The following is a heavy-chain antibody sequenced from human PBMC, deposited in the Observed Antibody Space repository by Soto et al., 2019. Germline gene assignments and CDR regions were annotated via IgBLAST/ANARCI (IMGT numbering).Heavy chain of an antibody. Sequence: ASLKVSCKASGYTFTSYYMHWVRQAPGQGLEWMGIINPSGGSTSYAQKFQGRVTMTRDTSTSTVYMELSSLRSEDTAVYYCARDLVYSQTGTTIDYWGQGTLVTVSS. D-gene: IGHD1-1*01. CDR2: INPSGGST. CDR1: GYTFTSYY. V-gene: IGHV1-46*01. CDR3: ARDLVYSQTGTTIDY. J-gene: IGHJ4*02.